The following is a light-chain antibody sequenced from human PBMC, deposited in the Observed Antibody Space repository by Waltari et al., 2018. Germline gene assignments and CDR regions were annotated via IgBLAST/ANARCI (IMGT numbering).Light chain of an antibody. Sequence: ENVLTQSPATLSLSPGERATLSCRASESISSYLAWYQQKPGQAPRLLIYDVSNRATGIPARFSGSGSGTDFTLTISSLETEDFALYYCQQRHSWPLTFGGGTRIEIK. J-gene: IGKJ4*01. V-gene: IGKV3-11*01. CDR2: DVS. CDR3: QQRHSWPLT. CDR1: ESISSY.